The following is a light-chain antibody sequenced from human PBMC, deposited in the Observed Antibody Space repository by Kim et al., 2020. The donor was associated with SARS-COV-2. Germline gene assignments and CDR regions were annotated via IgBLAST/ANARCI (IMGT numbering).Light chain of an antibody. CDR2: DVS. CDR3: SSYTSGSTLV. CDR1: SSDVGGYNY. J-gene: IGLJ2*01. Sequence: QSALTQPASVSGSPGQSITISCTGTSSDVGGYNYDSWYQQHPGKAPKLMIYDVSKRPSGVSNRFSGSKSGNTASLTISGLQAEDEADYYCSSYTSGSTLVFGGGTQLTVL. V-gene: IGLV2-14*03.